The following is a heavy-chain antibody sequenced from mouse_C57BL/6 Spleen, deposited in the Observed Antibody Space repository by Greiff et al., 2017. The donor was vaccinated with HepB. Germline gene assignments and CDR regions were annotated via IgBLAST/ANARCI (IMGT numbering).Heavy chain of an antibody. CDR3: ARGGLGNYRKNYAMDY. J-gene: IGHJ4*01. V-gene: IGHV5-17*01. D-gene: IGHD2-1*01. Sequence: EVKLVESGGGLVKPGGSLKLSCAASGFTFSDYGMHWVRQAPEKGLEWVAYISSGSSTIYYADTVKGRFTISRDNAKNTLFLQMTSLRSEDTAMYYCARGGLGNYRKNYAMDYWGQGTSVTVSS. CDR2: ISSGSSTI. CDR1: GFTFSDYG.